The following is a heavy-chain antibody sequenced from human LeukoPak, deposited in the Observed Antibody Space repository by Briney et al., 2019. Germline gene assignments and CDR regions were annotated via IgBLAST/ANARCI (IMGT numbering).Heavy chain of an antibody. CDR2: IYHSGST. CDR1: GRSVSNGSYY. D-gene: IGHD4-11*01. Sequence: SETLSLTRSVSGRSVSNGSYYWGWLREPPGKGLEWIVRIYHSGSTYHNPSLKSRFPISVGTSKNQFPLKLRSVTAADTAVYYCARHLPGYSNTWPGPWGQGNLVTVSS. V-gene: IGHV4-39*01. CDR3: ARHLPGYSNTWPGP. J-gene: IGHJ5*02.